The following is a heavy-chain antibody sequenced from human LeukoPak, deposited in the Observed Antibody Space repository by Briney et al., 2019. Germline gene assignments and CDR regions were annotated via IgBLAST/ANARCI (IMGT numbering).Heavy chain of an antibody. J-gene: IGHJ4*02. CDR3: ARPGPYSSGWYQDFDY. V-gene: IGHV3-74*01. CDR1: GFTLSNYW. D-gene: IGHD6-19*01. CDR2: INSDGSRT. Sequence: GGSLRLSCAASGFTLSNYWIHWVRQAPGKGLVWVAYINSDGSRTSYADSVKGRFTISGDNAKNTVHLLMNSLRVEDTAVYYCARPGPYSSGWYQDFDYWGQGTLVTVSS.